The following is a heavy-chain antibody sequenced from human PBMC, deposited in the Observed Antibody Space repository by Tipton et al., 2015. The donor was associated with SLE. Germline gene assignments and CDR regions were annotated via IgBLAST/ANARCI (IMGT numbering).Heavy chain of an antibody. Sequence: GLVKPSETLSLTCTVSGGSISSSSYSWGWIRQPPGKGLEWIGEIDHSRSTNYNPSLKSRVTISVDTSKNQFSLKLNSVTAADTAVYYCARRDSSSFFDYWGQGTLVTVSS. CDR1: GGSISSSSYS. D-gene: IGHD3-22*01. V-gene: IGHV4-39*07. J-gene: IGHJ4*02. CDR2: IDHSRST. CDR3: ARRDSSSFFDY.